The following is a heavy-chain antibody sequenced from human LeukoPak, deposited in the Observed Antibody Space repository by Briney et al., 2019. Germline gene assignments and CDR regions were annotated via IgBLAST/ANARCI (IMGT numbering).Heavy chain of an antibody. Sequence: PGGSLRLSCAASGFTFSSYAMSWVRQAPGKGLEWVSSISRSSTYIYYADSVKGRFTISRDDAQNSLYLQMNSLRAEDTAVYYCTRITDLLDYFDYWGQGTLVTVSS. CDR2: ISRSSTYI. CDR3: TRITDLLDYFDY. CDR1: GFTFSSYA. J-gene: IGHJ4*02. V-gene: IGHV3-21*01. D-gene: IGHD1-20*01.